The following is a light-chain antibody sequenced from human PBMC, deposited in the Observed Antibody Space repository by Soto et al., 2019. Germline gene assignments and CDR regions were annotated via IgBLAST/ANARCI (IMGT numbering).Light chain of an antibody. CDR2: AAS. J-gene: IGKJ4*01. CDR3: QQADSFPLT. CDR1: QDFSSR. Sequence: EIQMTQSPSSVSASVGDRVTITCRASQDFSSRLAWYQQKPGKAPKLLIYAASTLQSGVPSRFSGSGSGTGFTLTISRLHPEDFATYYCQQADSFPLTFGGGTKVDIK. V-gene: IGKV1-12*01.